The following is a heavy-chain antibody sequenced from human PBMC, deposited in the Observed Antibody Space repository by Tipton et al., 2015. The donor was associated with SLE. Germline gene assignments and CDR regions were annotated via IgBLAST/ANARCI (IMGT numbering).Heavy chain of an antibody. CDR1: GYSFTTYW. CDR3: ARQMTTVPLIDY. J-gene: IGHJ4*02. V-gene: IGHV5-10-1*01. D-gene: IGHD4-17*01. CDR2: IDPSDSYT. Sequence: VQLVQSGAEVRKPGESLTNSCKGSGYSFTTYWISWVRQMPGKGLEWMGRIDPSDSYTNYSPSFQGHVTISADKSITTAYLQWSSLKASDTAMYYCARQMTTVPLIDYWGQGNLVTVSS.